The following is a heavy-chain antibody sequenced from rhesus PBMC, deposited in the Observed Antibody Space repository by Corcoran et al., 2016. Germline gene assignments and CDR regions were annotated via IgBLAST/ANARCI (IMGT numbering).Heavy chain of an antibody. Sequence: QVQLQESGPGVVKPSETLSLTCAVSGGSISASYRWSWIRQPPGKGLEWIGYIYGSSTSTNYTPSLKSRVTISKDTSKNQFSLKLSSVTAADTAVYYCARDSVAAGLFDYWGQGVLVTVSS. J-gene: IGHJ4*01. D-gene: IGHD6-13*01. CDR1: GGSISASYR. V-gene: IGHV4S10*01. CDR3: ARDSVAAGLFDY. CDR2: IYGSSTST.